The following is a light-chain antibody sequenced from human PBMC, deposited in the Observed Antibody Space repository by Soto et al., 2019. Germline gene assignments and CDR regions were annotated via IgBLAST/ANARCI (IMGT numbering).Light chain of an antibody. CDR3: GSYAGGNTFV. Sequence: QSALTQSPSASGSPGQSVTISCIGTSSDVGGYNYVSWYQHHPGKAHKLIIYEVTKRPSGVPDRFSGSRSGTTASLTVSGLQAEEEADYYCGSYAGGNTFVFGTGTKLTVL. J-gene: IGLJ1*01. CDR1: SSDVGGYNY. CDR2: EVT. V-gene: IGLV2-8*01.